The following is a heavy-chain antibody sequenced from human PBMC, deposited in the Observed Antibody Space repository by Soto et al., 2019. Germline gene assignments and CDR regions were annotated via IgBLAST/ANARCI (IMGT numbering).Heavy chain of an antibody. Sequence: QVQLVQSGAEVKKPGASVKVSCKASGYTFTSYDINWVRQATGQGLEWMGWMNPNSGNTGYAQKFQGRVTMTRNTSISKAYMELSSLRSEDTAVYYCAREDFWSGYRTDAFDIWGQGTMVTVSS. D-gene: IGHD3-3*01. V-gene: IGHV1-8*01. J-gene: IGHJ3*02. CDR3: AREDFWSGYRTDAFDI. CDR1: GYTFTSYD. CDR2: MNPNSGNT.